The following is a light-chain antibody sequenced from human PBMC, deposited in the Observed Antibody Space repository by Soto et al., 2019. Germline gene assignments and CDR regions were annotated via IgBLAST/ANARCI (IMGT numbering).Light chain of an antibody. J-gene: IGKJ1*01. Sequence: DIQMTQSPSTLSASVGDRVTITCRASQSISSWLAWYQQKPGKAPKLLIYDASSLESGVPSRFSGSGCGTEVTLTISSLQPDDFATYYCQQYNSYSPWTFGQGTKVEIK. V-gene: IGKV1-5*01. CDR3: QQYNSYSPWT. CDR2: DAS. CDR1: QSISSW.